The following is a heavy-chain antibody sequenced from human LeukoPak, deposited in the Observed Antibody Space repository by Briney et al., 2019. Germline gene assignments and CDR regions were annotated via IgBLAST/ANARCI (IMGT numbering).Heavy chain of an antibody. CDR3: AKVPASEYSSSWYYFDY. CDR2: ISWNSGNI. D-gene: IGHD6-13*01. CDR1: GFTFEDYA. Sequence: PGGSLRLSCVVSGFTFEDYAMHWVRQAPGKGLEWVSGISWNSGNIGYADSVKGRFTISRDNAKNSLYLQMNSLRPEDMALYYCAKVPASEYSSSWYYFDYWGQGTLVTVSS. V-gene: IGHV3-9*03. J-gene: IGHJ4*02.